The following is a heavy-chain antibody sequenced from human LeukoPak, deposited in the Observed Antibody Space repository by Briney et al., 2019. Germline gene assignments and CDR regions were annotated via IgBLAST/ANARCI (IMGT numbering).Heavy chain of an antibody. J-gene: IGHJ6*03. CDR2: INPNSGGT. V-gene: IGHV1-2*02. CDR1: GYTFTGYY. D-gene: IGHD5-18*01. CDR3: ARDALYSYGFDYYYYYMDV. Sequence: ASVKVSCKASGYTFTGYYMHWVRQAPGQGLEWMGWINPNSGGTNYAQKFQGRVTMTRDTSISTAYMELSRLRSDDTAVYYCARDALYSYGFDYYYYYMDVWGKGTTVTVSS.